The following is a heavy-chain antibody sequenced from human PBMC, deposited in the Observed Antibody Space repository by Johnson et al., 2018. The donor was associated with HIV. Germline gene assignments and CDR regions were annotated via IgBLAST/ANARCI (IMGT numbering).Heavy chain of an antibody. CDR2: ISYDGSNK. Sequence: QVQLVESGGGVVQPGRSLRLSCAASGFTFSSYAMHWVSQAPGKGLEWVAVISYDGSNKYYADSVKGRFTISRDNSKNTLYLQMNSLRAEDTAVYYCAREGDSSGAGAFDIWGQGTMVTVSS. V-gene: IGHV3-30-3*01. J-gene: IGHJ3*02. CDR1: GFTFSSYA. D-gene: IGHD3-22*01. CDR3: AREGDSSGAGAFDI.